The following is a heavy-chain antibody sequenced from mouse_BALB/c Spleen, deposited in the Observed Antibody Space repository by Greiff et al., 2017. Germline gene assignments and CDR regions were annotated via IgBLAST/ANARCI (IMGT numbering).Heavy chain of an antibody. V-gene: IGHV1-4*01. J-gene: IGHJ3*01. CDR3: ARLVAY. CDR2: INPSTGYT. Sequence: VQLQQSGTVLARPGASVKMSCKASGYTFTSYWMHWVKQRPGQGLEWIGYINPSTGYTEYNQKFKDKATLTADKSSSTAYMQLSSLTSEDSAVYYCARLVAYWGQGTLVTVSA. CDR1: GYTFTSYW.